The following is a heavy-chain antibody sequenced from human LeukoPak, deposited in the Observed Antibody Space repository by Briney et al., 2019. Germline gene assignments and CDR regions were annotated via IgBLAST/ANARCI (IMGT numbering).Heavy chain of an antibody. Sequence: GGSLRLSCSASAFTFISFAMSWVRQAPGQGLEWDSALSGSGGSTYYAYSVKGRFTISRDNSKTTLYLQMNSLRAEDTAVYYCAPTIAVATHGDYWGQRTLVTVSS. CDR1: AFTFISFA. CDR3: APTIAVATHGDY. J-gene: IGHJ4*02. D-gene: IGHD6-19*01. CDR2: LSGSGGST. V-gene: IGHV3-23*01.